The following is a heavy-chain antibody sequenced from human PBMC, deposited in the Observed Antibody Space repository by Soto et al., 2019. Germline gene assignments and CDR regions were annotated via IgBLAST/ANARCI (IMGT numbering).Heavy chain of an antibody. CDR2: ISGSGDST. J-gene: IGHJ4*03. D-gene: IGHD2-21*01. CDR3: ASPEKDRDEVAFDF. CDR1: VFTFSSYA. Sequence: VGSLRLSCASSVFTFSSYAMTCVRHTPGKWLEWVSLISGSGDSTYYTDFVRGRFTISRDNSNNTVYLQMNRLRAEDTAVYYCASPEKDRDEVAFDFWGHGTMVTVSS. V-gene: IGHV3-23*01.